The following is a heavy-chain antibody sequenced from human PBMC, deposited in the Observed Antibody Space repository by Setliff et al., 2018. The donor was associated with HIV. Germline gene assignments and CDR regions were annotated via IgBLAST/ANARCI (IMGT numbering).Heavy chain of an antibody. CDR3: ARDIYYDSSGYYFRGYWYFDL. V-gene: IGHV4-61*02. CDR2: IYTSGST. D-gene: IGHD3-22*01. CDR1: GGSISSGSYY. Sequence: SETLSLTCTVSGGSISSGSYYWTWIRQPAGKGLEWIGRIYTSGSTNYNPSLKSRVTISVDTSKNQFSLKLSSVTAADTAAYYCARDIYYDSSGYYFRGYWYFDLWGRGTLVTVSS. J-gene: IGHJ2*01.